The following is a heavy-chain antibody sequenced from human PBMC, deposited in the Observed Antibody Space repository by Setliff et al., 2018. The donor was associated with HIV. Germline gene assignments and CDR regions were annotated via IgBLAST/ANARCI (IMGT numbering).Heavy chain of an antibody. CDR1: GGSMTNY. CDR2: IHTSGST. J-gene: IGHJ3*02. D-gene: IGHD2-8*01. Sequence: PSETLSLTCTVSGGSMTNYWSWIRQPPGKGLEFIGHIHTSGSTIYNPSLKSRLTITIDTSRNQFSLKLTSVTAADTAVYYCAKFYCPHGVCYGFDIWGQGTMVTVS. CDR3: AKFYCPHGVCYGFDI. V-gene: IGHV4-4*09.